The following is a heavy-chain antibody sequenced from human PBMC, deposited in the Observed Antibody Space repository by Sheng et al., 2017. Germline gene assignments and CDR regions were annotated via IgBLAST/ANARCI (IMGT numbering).Heavy chain of an antibody. CDR3: ARVDSTAFSGGVY. D-gene: IGHD2-21*02. Sequence: QVQLVESGGGVVQPGRSLRLSCAASGFAFSDYALHWVRQAPGKGLEWVGVISYDGSKKYYADSVKGRFTISRDNSKNTLFLQMDSLKPEDSAVFYCARVDSTAFSGGVYWGQGTLVTVSS. J-gene: IGHJ1*01. V-gene: IGHV3-30*04. CDR2: ISYDGSKK. CDR1: GFAFSDYA.